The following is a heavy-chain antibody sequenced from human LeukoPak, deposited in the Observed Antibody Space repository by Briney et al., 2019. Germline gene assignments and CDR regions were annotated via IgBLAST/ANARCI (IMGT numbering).Heavy chain of an antibody. D-gene: IGHD4-23*01. CDR3: LYGGNSGDWVY. CDR2: IYHSGST. V-gene: IGHV4-4*02. CDR1: GGSISSSNW. J-gene: IGHJ4*02. Sequence: PSGTLSLTCAVSGGSISSSNWWSWVRRPPGKGLEWIGEIYHSGSTNYNPSLKSRVTMSVDKSKNQFSLNLNSVTAADTAVYYCLYGGNSGDWVYWGQGTLVTVSS.